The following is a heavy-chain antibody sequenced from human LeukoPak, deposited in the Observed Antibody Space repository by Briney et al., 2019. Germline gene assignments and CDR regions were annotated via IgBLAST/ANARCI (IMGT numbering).Heavy chain of an antibody. CDR1: GGSISSSSHY. J-gene: IGHJ4*02. V-gene: IGHV4-39*01. Sequence: SGTLSLTCTVSGGSISSSSHYWGWIRQPPGKGLEWIGSIYYSGSTYYNPSLKSRVTISVDTSKNQFSLKLSSVTAADTAVYYCVGHIVVVTAILNWGQGTLVTVSS. D-gene: IGHD2-21*02. CDR3: VGHIVVVTAILN. CDR2: IYYSGST.